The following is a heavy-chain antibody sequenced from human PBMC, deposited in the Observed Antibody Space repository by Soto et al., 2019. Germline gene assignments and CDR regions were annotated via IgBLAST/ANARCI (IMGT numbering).Heavy chain of an antibody. Sequence: GGSLRLSCAASGFTFSSYAMHWVRQAPGKGLEYVSAISSNGGSTYYANSVKGRFTISRDNSKNTLYLQMGSLRAEDMAVYYCARERRSIAALPGAFDIWGQGTMVTVSS. V-gene: IGHV3-64*01. D-gene: IGHD6-6*01. CDR1: GFTFSSYA. J-gene: IGHJ3*02. CDR3: ARERRSIAALPGAFDI. CDR2: ISSNGGST.